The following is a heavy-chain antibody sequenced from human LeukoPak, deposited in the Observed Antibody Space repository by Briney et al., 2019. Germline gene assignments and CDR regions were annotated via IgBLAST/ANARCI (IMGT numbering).Heavy chain of an antibody. V-gene: IGHV6-1*01. CDR3: ARGGAVAGTRFFDY. J-gene: IGHJ4*02. D-gene: IGHD6-19*01. Sequence: SQTHSLTCDISGDSVSSNSAAWNWIRQSPSRGLEWLGRTYYRSKWFNDYAVSVKSRMTINSDTSKNQFSLQLNSVTPEDTAVYYCARGGAVAGTRFFDYWGQGTLVTVSS. CDR1: GDSVSSNSAA. CDR2: TYYRSKWFN.